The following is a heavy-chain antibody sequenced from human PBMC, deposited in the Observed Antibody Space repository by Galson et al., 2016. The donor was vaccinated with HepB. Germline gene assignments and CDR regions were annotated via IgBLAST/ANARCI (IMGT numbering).Heavy chain of an antibody. J-gene: IGHJ3*02. CDR2: ISYYGSNK. Sequence: SLRLSCAASGFTFSSYAMHWVRQAPGKGLEWVALISYYGSNKYYADSVKGRFTLSRDNSKNTLYLQMNSLRAEDTAVYYCARGGTPYDFWTTGAFDIWGQGTMATVSS. CDR3: ARGGTPYDFWTTGAFDI. CDR1: GFTFSSYA. D-gene: IGHD3-3*01. V-gene: IGHV3-30-3*01.